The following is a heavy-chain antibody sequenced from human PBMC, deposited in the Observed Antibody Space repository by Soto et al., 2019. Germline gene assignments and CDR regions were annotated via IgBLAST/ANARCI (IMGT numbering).Heavy chain of an antibody. D-gene: IGHD3-10*01. CDR1: GFTFSSYS. CDR2: ISSSSSYI. CDR3: ARAGGSGSYSHPHDY. V-gene: IGHV3-21*01. Sequence: GGSLRLSCAASGFTFSSYSMNWVRQAPGKGLEWVSSISSSSSYIYYADSVKGRFTISRDNAKNSLYLQMNSLRAEDTAVYYCARAGGSGSYSHPHDYWGQGTLVTVSS. J-gene: IGHJ4*02.